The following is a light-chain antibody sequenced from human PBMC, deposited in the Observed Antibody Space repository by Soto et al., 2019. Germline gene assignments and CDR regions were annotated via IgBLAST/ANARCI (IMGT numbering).Light chain of an antibody. CDR2: DAS. Sequence: EIVLTQSPATLSLSPGERATLSCRASQSVSSYLAWYQQKPGQAPRLLIYDASNRATCIPARFSGSGSGTDFALTISGLEPEDFAVYYCQQRSKWPTFGQGTKVEIK. CDR3: QQRSKWPT. V-gene: IGKV3-11*01. J-gene: IGKJ1*01. CDR1: QSVSSY.